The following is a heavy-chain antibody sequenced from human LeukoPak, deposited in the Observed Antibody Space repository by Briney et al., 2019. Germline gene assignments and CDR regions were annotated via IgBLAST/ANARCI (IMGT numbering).Heavy chain of an antibody. CDR3: ARAPKYCGGDCYSDY. V-gene: IGHV1-69*13. J-gene: IGHJ4*02. D-gene: IGHD2-21*02. Sequence: ASVTLSCKASVGTFSSYAISWVRQAPGQGLEWMGGIIPIFGTANYAQKFQGRVTITADESTSTDYMELSSLRSEDTAVYYCARAPKYCGGDCYSDYWGQGTLVTVSS. CDR2: IIPIFGTA. CDR1: VGTFSSYA.